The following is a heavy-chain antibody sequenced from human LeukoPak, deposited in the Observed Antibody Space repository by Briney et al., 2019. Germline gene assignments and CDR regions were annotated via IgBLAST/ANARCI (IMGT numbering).Heavy chain of an antibody. CDR2: ISPYTGNT. D-gene: IGHD2-2*01. CDR1: GYPFTNYG. CDR3: ARDFWIRHSVPAPKEL. J-gene: IGHJ4*02. V-gene: IGHV1-18*01. Sequence: ASVKVSCKASGYPFTNYGMTWVRQAPGQGLEWMGWISPYTGNTKYAQSFQGRVTTTTDTATSAAYMELRSLRSDDTAVFYCARDFWIRHSVPAPKELWGQGTLVTVSS.